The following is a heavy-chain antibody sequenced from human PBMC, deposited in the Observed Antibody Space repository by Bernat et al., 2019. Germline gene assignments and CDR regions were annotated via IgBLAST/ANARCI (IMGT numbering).Heavy chain of an antibody. V-gene: IGHV3-11*05. CDR1: GFTFSDYY. CDR2: ISSSSSYT. CDR3: ARGTSTSAPYMDV. Sequence: QVQLVESGGGLVKPGGSLRLSCAAPGFTFSDYYMSWIRQAPGKGLDWASYISSSSSYTNYADSVKGRFTISRDNAKNSLYLQMNSLRAEDTAVYYCARGTSTSAPYMDVWGKGTTVTVSS. J-gene: IGHJ6*03.